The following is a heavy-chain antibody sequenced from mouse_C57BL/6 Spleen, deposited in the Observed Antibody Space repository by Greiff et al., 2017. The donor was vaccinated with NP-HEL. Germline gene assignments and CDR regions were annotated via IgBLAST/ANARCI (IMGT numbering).Heavy chain of an antibody. J-gene: IGHJ2*01. Sequence: VQLQQSGAELVRPGASVKLSCTASGFNIKDDYMHWVKQRPEQGLEWIGWIDPENGDTEYASKFQGKATITADKSSNTAYLQLSSLTSEDTAVYYCTTFSSISTGVATPKYWGQGTTLTVSS. CDR2: IDPENGDT. CDR3: TTFSSISTGVATPKY. CDR1: GFNIKDDY. D-gene: IGHD1-1*01. V-gene: IGHV14-4*01.